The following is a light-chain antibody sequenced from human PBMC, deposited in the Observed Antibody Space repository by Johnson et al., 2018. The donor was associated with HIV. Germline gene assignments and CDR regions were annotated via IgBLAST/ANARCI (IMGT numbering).Light chain of an antibody. Sequence: QSVLTQPPSVSAAPGQKVTISCSGSSSNIGNNYVSWYQQLPGTAPKLLIYDNNKRPSGIPDRFSGSKSGTSATLGITGLQTGDEADYYCGTWDSSLGAFYVFGTGTNVTFL. CDR2: DNN. V-gene: IGLV1-51*01. J-gene: IGLJ1*01. CDR3: GTWDSSLGAFYV. CDR1: SSNIGNNY.